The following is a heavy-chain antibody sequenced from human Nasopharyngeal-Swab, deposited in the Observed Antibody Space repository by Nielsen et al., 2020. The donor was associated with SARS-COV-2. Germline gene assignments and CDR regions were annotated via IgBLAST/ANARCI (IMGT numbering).Heavy chain of an antibody. CDR3: ARRELELRGYYYYCMDV. V-gene: IGHV1-18*01. J-gene: IGHJ6*03. CDR1: GYTFTSYG. CDR2: ISAYNGNT. D-gene: IGHD1-7*01. Sequence: ASVKVSCKASGYTFTSYGISWVRQAPGQGLEWMGWISAYNGNTNYAQKLQGRVTMTTDTSTSTAYMELRSLRSDDTAVYYCARRELELRGYYYYCMDVWGKGTTVTVSS.